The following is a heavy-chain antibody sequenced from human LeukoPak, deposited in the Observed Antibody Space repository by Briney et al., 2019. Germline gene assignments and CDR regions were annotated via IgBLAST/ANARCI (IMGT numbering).Heavy chain of an antibody. CDR3: ARARWQLVPYFDS. Sequence: ASVKVSCKASGYTFTDYYMHWVRQAPGQGLERMGWINPNGGGTNFAQKFQGRVAMTRDTSISTAYMELGSLRSDDTAVYYCARARWQLVPYFDSWGQGTLVTVSS. CDR1: GYTFTDYY. V-gene: IGHV1-2*02. J-gene: IGHJ4*02. CDR2: INPNGGGT. D-gene: IGHD6-6*01.